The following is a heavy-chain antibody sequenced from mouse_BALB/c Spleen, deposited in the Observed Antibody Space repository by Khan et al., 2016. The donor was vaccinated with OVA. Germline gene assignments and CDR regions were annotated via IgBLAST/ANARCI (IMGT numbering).Heavy chain of an antibody. D-gene: IGHD2-1*01. CDR3: ASSNGNYWFAY. CDR2: INTCTGEA. J-gene: IGHJ3*01. CDR1: GYTLTDYG. V-gene: IGHV9-3-1*01. Sequence: QIQLVQSGPELKKPGETVKISCKASGYTLTDYGMNWVKPAPGKGLKWMGWINTCTGEATYADDFKGRFAFSLETSANTAYLQINNLTTEDTATYFGASSNGNYWFAYWGQGTLVTVSA.